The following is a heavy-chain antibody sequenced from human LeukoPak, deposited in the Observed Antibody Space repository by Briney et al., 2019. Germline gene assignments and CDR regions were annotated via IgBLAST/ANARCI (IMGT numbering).Heavy chain of an antibody. Sequence: PGGSLRLSCAASGFTFRSSGMHWVRQTPGKGLEWVSFIWYDGNEIYYADSVKGRFTISRDNARNSLYPQMNSLRADDTAVYFCARWNLVSDYWGQGTLVTVSS. V-gene: IGHV3-33*01. CDR2: IWYDGNEI. CDR3: ARWNLVSDY. D-gene: IGHD1-1*01. CDR1: GFTFRSSG. J-gene: IGHJ4*02.